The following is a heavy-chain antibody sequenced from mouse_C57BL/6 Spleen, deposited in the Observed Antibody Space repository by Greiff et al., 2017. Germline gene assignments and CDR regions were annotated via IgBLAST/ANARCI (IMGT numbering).Heavy chain of an antibody. CDR3: ARKIRGLYYAMDY. D-gene: IGHD2-4*01. Sequence: VQLQQPGTELVKPGASVKLSCKASGYTFTSYWMHWVKQRPGQGLEWIGNINPSNGGTNYNEKFKSKATLTVDKSSSTAYMQLSSLTSEDSAVYYCARKIRGLYYAMDYWGQGTSVTVSS. CDR2: INPSNGGT. CDR1: GYTFTSYW. V-gene: IGHV1-53*01. J-gene: IGHJ4*01.